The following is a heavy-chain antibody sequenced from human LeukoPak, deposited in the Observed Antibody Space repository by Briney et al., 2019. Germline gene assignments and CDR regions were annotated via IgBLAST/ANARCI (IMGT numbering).Heavy chain of an antibody. Sequence: SETLSLTCTVSGDSVRTSFYYWGWIRQPPGKGLEWIGNIYYDGSTYYNPSLQSRVTISVDRSKNQFSLKLSSVTAADTAVYYCARTRPRVPPWVDPWGQGTLVTVSS. V-gene: IGHV4-39*07. CDR2: IYYDGST. D-gene: IGHD3-10*01. CDR1: GDSVRTSFYY. CDR3: ARTRPRVPPWVDP. J-gene: IGHJ5*02.